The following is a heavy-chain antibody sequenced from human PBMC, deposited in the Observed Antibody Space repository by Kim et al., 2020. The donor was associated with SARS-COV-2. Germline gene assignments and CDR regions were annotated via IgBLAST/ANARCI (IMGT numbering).Heavy chain of an antibody. V-gene: IGHV3-23*01. Sequence: DSVKGRFTNSRDNSKNRLYLQMNSRRAEDTAVYYCAKDKIFGLDYHYMDVWGKGTTVTVSS. D-gene: IGHD3-3*01. J-gene: IGHJ6*03. CDR3: AKDKIFGLDYHYMDV.